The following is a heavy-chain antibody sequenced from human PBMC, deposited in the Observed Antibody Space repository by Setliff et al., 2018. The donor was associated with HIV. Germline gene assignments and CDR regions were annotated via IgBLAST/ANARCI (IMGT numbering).Heavy chain of an antibody. CDR1: GGSISSSSYY. CDR2: LYYSGST. CDR3: ARHLRLSGADY. D-gene: IGHD3-16*01. J-gene: IGHJ4*02. V-gene: IGHV4-39*01. Sequence: PSGTLALTCSVSGGSISSSSYYWGWIRQPPGKGLEWIGSLYYSGSTYYNPSPKGRVTMFVDTSKNQFALKLTSVTAADTAMYYCARHLRLSGADYCGQGIPVTVSS.